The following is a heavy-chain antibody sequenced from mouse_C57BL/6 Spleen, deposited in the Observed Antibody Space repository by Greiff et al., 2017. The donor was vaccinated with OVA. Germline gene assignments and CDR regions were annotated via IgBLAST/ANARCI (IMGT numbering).Heavy chain of an antibody. Sequence: EVQRVESGGGLVKPGGSLKLSCAASGFTFSDYGMHWVRQAPEKGLEWVAYISSGSSTIYYADTVKGRFTISRDNAKNTLFLQMTNLRSEDTAMYYCAREGYYYAMDYWGQGTSVTVSS. CDR3: AREGYYYAMDY. V-gene: IGHV5-17*01. D-gene: IGHD2-2*01. J-gene: IGHJ4*01. CDR1: GFTFSDYG. CDR2: ISSGSSTI.